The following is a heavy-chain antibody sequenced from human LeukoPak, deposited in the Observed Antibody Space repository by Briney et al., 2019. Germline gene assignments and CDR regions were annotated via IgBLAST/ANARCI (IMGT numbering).Heavy chain of an antibody. CDR3: ARDRNGGGNFDY. D-gene: IGHD4-23*01. Sequence: GGSLRLSXAASGFTVSNNYMSWVRQAPGKGMEWVSVIYSGGSTYYADSVKGRFTISRDNSKNTLYLQMNSLRVEDTAVYYCARDRNGGGNFDYWGQGTLVTVSS. CDR2: IYSGGST. CDR1: GFTVSNNY. J-gene: IGHJ4*02. V-gene: IGHV3-66*02.